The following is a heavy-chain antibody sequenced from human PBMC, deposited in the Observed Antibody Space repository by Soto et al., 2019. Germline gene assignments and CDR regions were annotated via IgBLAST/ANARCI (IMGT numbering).Heavy chain of an antibody. CDR2: IYWDDDR. V-gene: IGHV2-5*02. CDR1: GFRISTIGLG. D-gene: IGHD2-21*02. CDR3: ARSLQFHTKTASDFDF. Sequence: SRPTRARPSHTERLTFNFCGFRISTIGLGVAWIRQPPRKALEWVALIYWDDDRRYSPSLKTRLTITKDTSKNQVVLRMTNVDTSDTGTYFCARSLQFHTKTASDFDFRAQGTPVT. J-gene: IGHJ4*02.